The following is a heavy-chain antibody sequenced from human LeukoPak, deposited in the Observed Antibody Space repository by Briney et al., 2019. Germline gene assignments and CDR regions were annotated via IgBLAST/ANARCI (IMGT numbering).Heavy chain of an antibody. Sequence: ASVKVSCKASGGTFSSYAISWVRQAPGQGLEWMGRIIPILGIANYAQKFQGRVTITADKSTSTAYMELSSLRPEDTAVYYCARSIAAAGINWFDPWGQGTLVTVSS. CDR2: IIPILGIA. J-gene: IGHJ5*02. CDR3: ARSIAAAGINWFDP. CDR1: GGTFSSYA. V-gene: IGHV1-69*04. D-gene: IGHD6-13*01.